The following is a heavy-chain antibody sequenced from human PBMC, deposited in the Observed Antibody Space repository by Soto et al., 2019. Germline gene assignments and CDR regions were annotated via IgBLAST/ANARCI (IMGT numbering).Heavy chain of an antibody. D-gene: IGHD6-13*01. CDR2: INPSGGST. V-gene: IGHV1-46*01. J-gene: IGHJ5*02. CDR1: GYTFTSYY. CDR3: ARGIFLLLGSSPFDP. Sequence: GASVKVSFKASGYTFTSYYMHWVRQAPGQGLEWMGIINPSGGSTSYAQKFQGRVTMTRDTSTSTVYMELSSLRSEDTAVYYCARGIFLLLGSSPFDPWGQGTLVTVSS.